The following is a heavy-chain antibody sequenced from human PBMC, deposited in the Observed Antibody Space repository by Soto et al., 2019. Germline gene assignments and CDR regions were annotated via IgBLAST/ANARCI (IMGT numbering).Heavy chain of an antibody. CDR1: GFTFSIYA. Sequence: GGSLRLSCSASGFTFSIYAMHWVRQAPGRGLEYVSSISTNGGSTDYADSVKGRFTISRDNSKNTVYLQMSSLRVEDTAVYYCVKGEYYYDSSGYYPFDYWGQGTLVTVSS. CDR2: ISTNGGST. CDR3: VKGEYYYDSSGYYPFDY. D-gene: IGHD3-22*01. J-gene: IGHJ4*02. V-gene: IGHV3-64D*06.